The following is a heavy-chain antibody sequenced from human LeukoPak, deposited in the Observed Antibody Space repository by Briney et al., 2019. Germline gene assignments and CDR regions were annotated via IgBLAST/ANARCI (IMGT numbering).Heavy chain of an antibody. CDR3: ARDTGSDDDY. CDR2: ISSSSSYI. Sequence: GGSLRLSCAASGFTFSNYAMNWVRQAPGKGLEWVSSISSSSSYIYYADSVKGRFTISRDNAKNSLYLQMNSLRAEDTAVYYCARDTGSDDDYWGQGTLVTVSS. CDR1: GFTFSNYA. J-gene: IGHJ4*02. D-gene: IGHD3-10*01. V-gene: IGHV3-21*01.